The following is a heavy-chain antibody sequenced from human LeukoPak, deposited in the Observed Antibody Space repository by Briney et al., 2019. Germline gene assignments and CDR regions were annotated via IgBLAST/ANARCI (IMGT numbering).Heavy chain of an antibody. J-gene: IGHJ3*02. Sequence: ASVKVSCKASGYTFTSYYMHWVRQAPGQGLEWMGIINPSGGSTSYAQKFQGRVTMTRDTSTSTVYMELSSLRSEDTAVYYCASPYYDFWSGLKSAFDIWGQGTMVTVSS. V-gene: IGHV1-46*01. CDR3: ASPYYDFWSGLKSAFDI. CDR2: INPSGGST. CDR1: GYTFTSYY. D-gene: IGHD3-3*01.